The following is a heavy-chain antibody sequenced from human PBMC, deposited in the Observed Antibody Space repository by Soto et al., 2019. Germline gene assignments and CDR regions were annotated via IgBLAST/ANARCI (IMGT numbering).Heavy chain of an antibody. V-gene: IGHV5-51*01. J-gene: IGHJ6*02. CDR2: IYPGDSDT. CDR3: ARLSPQIVVVPAAIYYYYYGMDV. CDR1: GYSFTSYW. Sequence: GESLKISCKGSGYSFTSYWIGWVRQMPGKGLEWMGIIYPGDSDTRYSPSFQGQVTISADKSISTAYLQWSSLKASDTAMYYCARLSPQIVVVPAAIYYYYYGMDVWGQGTTVTVS. D-gene: IGHD2-2*01.